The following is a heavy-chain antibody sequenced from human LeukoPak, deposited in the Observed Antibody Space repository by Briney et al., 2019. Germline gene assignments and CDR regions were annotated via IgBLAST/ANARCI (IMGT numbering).Heavy chain of an antibody. V-gene: IGHV3-48*04. J-gene: IGHJ4*02. CDR1: GFTFSSYS. CDR2: ITSSGSAI. Sequence: PGGSLRLSCAASGFTFSSYSMNWVRQAPGKGLEWVSYITSSGSAIYYADSVKGRFTISRDNAKNSLYLQMNSLRADDTALYYCAREVVGATSEFDFWGQGTLVTVSS. CDR3: AREVVGATSEFDF. D-gene: IGHD1-26*01.